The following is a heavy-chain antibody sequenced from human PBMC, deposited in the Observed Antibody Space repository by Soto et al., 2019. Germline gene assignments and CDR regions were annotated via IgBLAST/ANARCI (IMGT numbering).Heavy chain of an antibody. J-gene: IGHJ4*02. V-gene: IGHV3-30-3*01. CDR1: GFTFSSYA. CDR3: ASDIIIVGATPMISVDY. Sequence: PGGSLRLSCAASGFTFSSYAMHWVRQAPGKGLEWVAVISYDGSNKYYADSVKGRFTISRDNSKNTLYLQMNSLRAEDTAVYYCASDIIIVGATPMISVDYWGQGTLVTVSS. CDR2: ISYDGSNK. D-gene: IGHD1-26*01.